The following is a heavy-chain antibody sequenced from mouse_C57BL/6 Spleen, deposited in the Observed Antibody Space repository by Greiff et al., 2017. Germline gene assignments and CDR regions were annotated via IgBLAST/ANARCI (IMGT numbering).Heavy chain of an antibody. CDR2: INPSTGGT. J-gene: IGHJ2*01. CDR3: ARDGNYYDPMYYFDY. V-gene: IGHV1-42*01. D-gene: IGHD2-4*01. Sequence: VQLQQSGPELVKPGASVKISCKASGYSFTGYYMNWVKQSPEKSLEWIGEINPSTGGTTYNQKFKAKATLTVDKSSSTAYMQLKSLTSEDSAVYYCARDGNYYDPMYYFDYWGQGTTLTVSS. CDR1: GYSFTGYY.